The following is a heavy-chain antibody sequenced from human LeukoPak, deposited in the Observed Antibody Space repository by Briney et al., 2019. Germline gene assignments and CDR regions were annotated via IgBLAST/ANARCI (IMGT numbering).Heavy chain of an antibody. CDR2: ISYDGSSK. V-gene: IGHV3-30*18. Sequence: GGPLRLSCAASGFTFSSYWMHWVRQAPGKGLDWVATISYDGSSKYFADSVKGRFSISRDNSKNTMNLQMNSLRPDDTAVYYCAKSYHDYSNYFFGMDVWGHGTTVTVSS. CDR1: GFTFSSYW. D-gene: IGHD2-21*01. J-gene: IGHJ6*02. CDR3: AKSYHDYSNYFFGMDV.